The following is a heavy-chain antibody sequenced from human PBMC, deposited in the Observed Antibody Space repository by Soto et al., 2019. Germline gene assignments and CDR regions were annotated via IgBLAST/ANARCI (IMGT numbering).Heavy chain of an antibody. Sequence: QITLKESGPTLVKPTHTLTLTCTVSGFSVTTDGVGVAWIRQPPGKALEWLAVIYWDGDKRYSPSLKSRFTITKDTSKNQVVFILTNVDPVDTATYYCAHLTVSDNLGSFDVWGQGTMVTVSS. CDR2: IYWDGDK. V-gene: IGHV2-5*02. CDR3: AHLTVSDNLGSFDV. D-gene: IGHD6-19*01. CDR1: GFSVTTDGVG. J-gene: IGHJ3*01.